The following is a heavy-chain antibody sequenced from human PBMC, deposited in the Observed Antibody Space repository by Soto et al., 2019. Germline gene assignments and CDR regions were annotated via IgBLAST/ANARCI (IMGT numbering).Heavy chain of an antibody. CDR1: GFPFSTSG. D-gene: IGHD2-2*01. Sequence: GGSLRLSCAASGFPFSTSGMLWVRQTPGEGLEWVSAIGPNPANTKYTDSVKGRFTISRDNSKNTVFLQMTTLRAEDTALYYCATARHCSSDACPAAEWGQGNLVTVSS. CDR2: IGPNPANT. CDR3: ATARHCSSDACPAAE. V-gene: IGHV3-23*01. J-gene: IGHJ4*02.